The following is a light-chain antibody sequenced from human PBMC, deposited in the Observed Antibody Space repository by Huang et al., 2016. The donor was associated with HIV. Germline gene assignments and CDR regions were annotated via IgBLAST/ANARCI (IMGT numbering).Light chain of an antibody. Sequence: DIQMTQSPSSLSASVGDRVTISCRASQGIAHHLAWYQQKPGKAPKLLIYAASALQSGVPSRFSGSGSVTEFALTISSLQPEDVATYFCQKYNSAPRTFGPGTKVEIK. V-gene: IGKV1-27*01. CDR1: QGIAHH. CDR3: QKYNSAPRT. J-gene: IGKJ3*01. CDR2: AAS.